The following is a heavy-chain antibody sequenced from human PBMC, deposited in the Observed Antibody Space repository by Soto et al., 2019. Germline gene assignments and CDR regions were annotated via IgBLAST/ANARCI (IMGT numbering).Heavy chain of an antibody. D-gene: IGHD6-13*01. J-gene: IGHJ5*02. CDR3: ARLGQQYGGWFDP. V-gene: IGHV4-39*01. Sequence: PSETLSLTCSVSGGSISSSSYYWGWIRQPPGKGLKWIGSIYYSGSTYYNPSLKSRVTISIDTSKNQFSLKLNSVTAADTAVYCCARLGQQYGGWFDPWGQGTLVTLSS. CDR1: GGSISSSSYY. CDR2: IYYSGST.